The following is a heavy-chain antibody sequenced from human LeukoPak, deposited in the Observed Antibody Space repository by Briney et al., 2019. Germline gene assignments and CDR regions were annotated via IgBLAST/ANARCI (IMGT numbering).Heavy chain of an antibody. D-gene: IGHD2-2*02. J-gene: IGHJ4*02. CDR1: GGSVSSYY. CDR3: ARTLRCSSTSCYIGAFDY. V-gene: IGHV4-4*07. Sequence: SETLSLTCTVSGGSVSSYYWSWIRQPAGKGLEWIGRIYTSGSTNYNPSLKSRVTMSVDTSKNQFSLKLSSVTAADTAVYYCARTLRCSSTSCYIGAFDYLGQGTLVTVSS. CDR2: IYTSGST.